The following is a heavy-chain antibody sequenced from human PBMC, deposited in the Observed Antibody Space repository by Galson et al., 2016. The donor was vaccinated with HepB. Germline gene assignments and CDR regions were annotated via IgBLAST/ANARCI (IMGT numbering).Heavy chain of an antibody. Sequence: SETLSLTCTVSGASISSNEWTWIRQSPGKGLEWIGYIFTTGSTTYNPSLKSRASISADTSQNQSSLRLTSVTVADTAVYYCATGWRSGWHHLDYWGQGTLVSVSS. CDR1: GASISSNE. D-gene: IGHD6-25*01. V-gene: IGHV4-4*08. J-gene: IGHJ4*02. CDR2: IFTTGST. CDR3: ATGWRSGWHHLDY.